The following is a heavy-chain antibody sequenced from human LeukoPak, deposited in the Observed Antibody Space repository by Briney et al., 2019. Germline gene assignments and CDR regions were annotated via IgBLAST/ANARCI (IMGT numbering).Heavy chain of an antibody. CDR1: GFTFGTYA. CDR3: ALDLGRGGYYYDSSGLPYYFDY. V-gene: IGHV3-21*01. CDR2: ISSSSSYI. Sequence: GGSLRLSCAASGFTFGTYAMTWVRQAPGKGLEWVSSISSSSSYIYYADSVKGRFTISRDNAKNSLYLQMNSLRAEDTAVYYCALDLGRGGYYYDSSGLPYYFDYWGQGTLVTVSS. D-gene: IGHD3-22*01. J-gene: IGHJ4*02.